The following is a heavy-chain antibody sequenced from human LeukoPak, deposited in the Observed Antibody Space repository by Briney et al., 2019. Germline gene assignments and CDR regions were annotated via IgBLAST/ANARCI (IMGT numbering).Heavy chain of an antibody. CDR3: ARVPLSWELLGSEGGYFDY. V-gene: IGHV3-21*01. CDR2: ISSSSSYI. CDR1: GFTFSSYS. Sequence: PGGSLRLSCAASGFTFSSYSMNWVRQAPGKGLEWVSSISSSSSYIYYADSVKGRFTISRDNAKNSLYLQMNSLRAEDTAVYYCARVPLSWELLGSEGGYFDYWGQGTLVTFSS. J-gene: IGHJ4*02. D-gene: IGHD1-26*01.